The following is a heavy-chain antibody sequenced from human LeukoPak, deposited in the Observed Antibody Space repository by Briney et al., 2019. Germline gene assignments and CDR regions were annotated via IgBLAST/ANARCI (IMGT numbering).Heavy chain of an antibody. J-gene: IGHJ5*02. CDR2: ISAYNGNT. V-gene: IGHV1-18*01. Sequence: ASVKVSCKASGYTFTSYGISWVRQAPGQGLEWMGWISAYNGNTNYAQKLQGRVIMTTDTSTSTAYMELRSLRSDDTAVYYCARITMVRGVIIYAGWFDPWGQGTLVTVSS. D-gene: IGHD3-10*01. CDR3: ARITMVRGVIIYAGWFDP. CDR1: GYTFTSYG.